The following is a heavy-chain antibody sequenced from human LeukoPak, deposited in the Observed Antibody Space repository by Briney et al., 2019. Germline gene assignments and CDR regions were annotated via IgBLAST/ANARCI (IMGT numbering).Heavy chain of an antibody. Sequence: SETLSLTCTVSGGSISSYYWSWIRQPPGKGLEWIGRIYTSGSTNYNPSLKSRVTMSVDTSKNQFSLKLSSVTAADTAVYYCARVVSGAGDQDWFDPWGQGTLVTVSS. V-gene: IGHV4-4*07. D-gene: IGHD7-27*01. CDR1: GGSISSYY. CDR3: ARVVSGAGDQDWFDP. J-gene: IGHJ5*02. CDR2: IYTSGST.